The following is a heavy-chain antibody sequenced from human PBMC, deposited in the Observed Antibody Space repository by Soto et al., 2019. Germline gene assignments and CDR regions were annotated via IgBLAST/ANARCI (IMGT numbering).Heavy chain of an antibody. V-gene: IGHV3-7*01. CDR2: IKQDGSER. CDR3: ARDPVCSGGSCYDY. D-gene: IGHD2-15*01. Sequence: GSLRLSCAASGFTLSRYWMIWVRQAPGRGLEWVANIKQDGSERYYADSVKGRFTISGDNAENSLYLRMNSLRAEDTAVYYCARDPVCSGGSCYDYWGQGILVTVSS. CDR1: GFTLSRYW. J-gene: IGHJ4*02.